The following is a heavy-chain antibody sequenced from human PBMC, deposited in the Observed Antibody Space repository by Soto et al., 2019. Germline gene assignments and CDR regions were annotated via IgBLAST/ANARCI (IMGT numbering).Heavy chain of an antibody. CDR2: IYWDDDK. V-gene: IGHV2-5*02. Sequence: QITLKESGPTLVKPTQTLTLTCTFSGFSLSTSGVGVGWIRQPPGKALEWLALIYWDDDKRYSPSLKSRLTIPKDTSKNQVVLTMTNMDPVDTATYYCARYSSGWYALGWVYWGQGTLVTVSS. CDR3: ARYSSGWYALGWVY. CDR1: GFSLSTSGVG. D-gene: IGHD6-19*01. J-gene: IGHJ4*02.